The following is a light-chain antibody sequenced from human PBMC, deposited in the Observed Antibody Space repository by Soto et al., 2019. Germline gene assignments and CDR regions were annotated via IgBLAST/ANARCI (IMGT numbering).Light chain of an antibody. CDR1: QSVLSSSNNKNY. V-gene: IGKV4-1*01. Sequence: DIVMTQSPDSLAVSLGERATINCKSSQSVLSSSNNKNYLAWYQQKPGQSPKLLLYWASTRESGVPDRFSGNGSGTDFTLTISSLQAKDVAVYYCQQYYISPRTFGQGTRLEI. CDR3: QQYYISPRT. CDR2: WAS. J-gene: IGKJ5*01.